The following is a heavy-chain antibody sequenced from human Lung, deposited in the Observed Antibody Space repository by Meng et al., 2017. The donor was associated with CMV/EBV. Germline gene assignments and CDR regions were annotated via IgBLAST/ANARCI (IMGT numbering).Heavy chain of an antibody. D-gene: IGHD2-2*01. V-gene: IGHV3-48*03. CDR3: ARLLSKGLIVVAAVSSDY. J-gene: IGHJ4*02. CDR2: ISSSGSTI. Sequence: GGSLTLSCAVSGFTFSSYEMNWVRQAPGKGLEWVSYISSSGSTIYYADSVKGRFTISRDNSKNPLYLQMNSLRAEDTAVYYCARLLSKGLIVVAAVSSDYWGQGTLVTVSS. CDR1: GFTFSSYE.